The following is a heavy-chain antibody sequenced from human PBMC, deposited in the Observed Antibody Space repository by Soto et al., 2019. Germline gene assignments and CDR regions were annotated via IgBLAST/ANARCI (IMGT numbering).Heavy chain of an antibody. J-gene: IGHJ4*02. CDR2: ISYDGSNK. Sequence: GGSLRLSCAASGFTFSSYAMHWVRQAPGKGLEWVAVISYDGSNKYYADSVKGRFTISRDNSKNTLYLQMNSLRAEDTAVYYCARDRRGVGYFDWLHFDYWGQGTLVTVSS. V-gene: IGHV3-30-3*01. CDR3: ARDRRGVGYFDWLHFDY. D-gene: IGHD3-9*01. CDR1: GFTFSSYA.